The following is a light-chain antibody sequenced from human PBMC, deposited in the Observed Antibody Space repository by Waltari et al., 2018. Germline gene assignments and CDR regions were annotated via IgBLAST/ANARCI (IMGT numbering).Light chain of an antibody. CDR2: DVS. J-gene: IGLJ1*01. V-gene: IGLV2-14*01. CDR1: SSDVGGYNY. CDR3: SSYTSSSTPYV. Sequence: QSALTQPASVSGSPGQSITISCTGTSSDVGGYNYVSWYQQHPGKAPKLMIYDVSKRPAGVFNRVSGSKSGNTASLTISGLQAEDEADYYCSSYTSSSTPYVFGTGTKVTVL.